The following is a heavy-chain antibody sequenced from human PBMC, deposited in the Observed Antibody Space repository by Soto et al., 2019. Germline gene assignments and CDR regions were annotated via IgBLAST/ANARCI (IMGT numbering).Heavy chain of an antibody. CDR2: IFVDSSTI. J-gene: IGHJ3*02. V-gene: IGHV3-48*01. D-gene: IGHD3-10*01. Sequence: GGSLRLSCIVSGFTFSSYSMVWVRQAPGKGLEWISYIFVDSSTIYYADSVKGRFTVSRDNSQNSLYLQMNSLRAEDTAVYYCARPSEEDAFDIWGQGTMVTVSS. CDR1: GFTFSSYS. CDR3: ARPSEEDAFDI.